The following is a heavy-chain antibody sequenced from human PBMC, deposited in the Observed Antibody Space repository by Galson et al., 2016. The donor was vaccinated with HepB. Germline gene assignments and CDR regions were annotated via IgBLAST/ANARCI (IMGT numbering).Heavy chain of an antibody. CDR1: GFIFTNYN. Sequence: SLRLSCAASGFIFTNYNMHWVRQAPGKGLEWVALISYDGSDQYYGDSVKGRFTISRDNSKNTLYLQVNSLRPEDTAVFYCAKGGKGGDRADFWGQGTPVTVSS. CDR2: ISYDGSDQ. J-gene: IGHJ4*02. D-gene: IGHD4-23*01. V-gene: IGHV3-30*18. CDR3: AKGGKGGDRADF.